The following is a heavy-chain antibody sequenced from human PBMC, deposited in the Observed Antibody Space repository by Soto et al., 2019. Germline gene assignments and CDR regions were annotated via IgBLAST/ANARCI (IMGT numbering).Heavy chain of an antibody. Sequence: VASVKVSCKASGGTFSSYAISWVRQAPGQGLEWMGGIIPIFGTANYAQKFQGRVTITADESTSTAYMELSSLRSEDTAVYYCARADCSSTSCYYYYYYCMDVWGQGTTVTVSS. V-gene: IGHV1-69*13. D-gene: IGHD2-2*01. CDR3: ARADCSSTSCYYYYYYCMDV. J-gene: IGHJ6*02. CDR2: IIPIFGTA. CDR1: GGTFSSYA.